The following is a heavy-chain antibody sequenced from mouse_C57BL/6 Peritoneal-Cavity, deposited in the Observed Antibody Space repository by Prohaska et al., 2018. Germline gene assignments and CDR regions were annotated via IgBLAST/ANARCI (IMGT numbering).Heavy chain of an antibody. CDR2: IDPNSGGT. D-gene: IGHD2-3*01. CDR1: GYTFTSYW. Sequence: QAQLQQPGAELVKPGASLKLYCKASGYTFTSYWIHWVKQRSGGGLEWIGRIDPNSGGTKYNEKCKSKATLTVDKPSSTAYMQLSSLTSEDSAVYYCARSYDGYLYYWGHGTTLTVSS. CDR3: ARSYDGYLYY. V-gene: IGHV1-72*01. J-gene: IGHJ2*01.